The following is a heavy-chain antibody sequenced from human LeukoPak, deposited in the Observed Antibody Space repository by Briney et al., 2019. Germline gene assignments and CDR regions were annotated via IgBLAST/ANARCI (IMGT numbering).Heavy chain of an antibody. Sequence: GGSLRLSCAASGFTFSDYYMSWIRQAPGKGLEWVAFIRYDGSEKYYADSVKGRFTSSRDNSKNTLYLQMNSLRTEDTAVYYCAKDERNWNYNLASQTYDWGQGTLVTVSS. CDR2: IRYDGSEK. CDR3: AKDERNWNYNLASQTYD. D-gene: IGHD1-7*01. V-gene: IGHV3-30*02. CDR1: GFTFSDYY. J-gene: IGHJ4*02.